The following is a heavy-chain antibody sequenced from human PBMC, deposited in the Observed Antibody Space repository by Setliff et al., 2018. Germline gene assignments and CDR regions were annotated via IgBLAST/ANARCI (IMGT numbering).Heavy chain of an antibody. CDR1: GGLIYDHW. J-gene: IGHJ5*02. V-gene: IGHV4-4*07. CDR2: VDSDGDT. Sequence: PSETLSLTCSVSGGLIYDHWWTWVRQPAGEEFQWIGRVDSDGDTEYNPSLKRRVTISVDTSNNQCSLHLTSVTAADTARYFCARERQGGFLEWSPLDPWGQGILVTVSS. D-gene: IGHD3-3*01. CDR3: ARERQGGFLEWSPLDP.